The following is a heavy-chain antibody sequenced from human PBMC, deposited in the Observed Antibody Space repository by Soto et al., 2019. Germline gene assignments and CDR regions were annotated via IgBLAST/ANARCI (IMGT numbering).Heavy chain of an antibody. CDR1: GFSLRTSGVG. V-gene: IGHV2-5*02. CDR3: AHRRGYSDSSGYYYDITFDD. Sequence: SGPTLVNPTQTLTLTCTFSGFSLRTSGVGVGWIRQPPGKALEWLALIYWDDDKRYSPSLKSRLTITKDTSKNQVVLTMTNVDPVDTATYYCAHRRGYSDSSGYYYDITFDDWGQGTLVTVSS. J-gene: IGHJ4*02. D-gene: IGHD3-22*01. CDR2: IYWDDDK.